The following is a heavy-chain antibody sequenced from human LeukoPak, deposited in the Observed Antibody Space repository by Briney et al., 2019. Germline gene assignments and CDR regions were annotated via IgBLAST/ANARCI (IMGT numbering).Heavy chain of an antibody. V-gene: IGHV4-38-2*02. CDR1: GYSISSGYY. D-gene: IGHD6-13*01. CDR3: ATDDAIAAAGGGMDV. CDR2: IYHSGGT. Sequence: SETLSLTCTVSGYSISSGYYWGWIRQPPGKGLEWIGSIYHSGGTYYNPSLKSRVTMSVDTSKNQFSLKLSSVTAADTAVYYCATDDAIAAAGGGMDVWGQGTTVTASS. J-gene: IGHJ6*02.